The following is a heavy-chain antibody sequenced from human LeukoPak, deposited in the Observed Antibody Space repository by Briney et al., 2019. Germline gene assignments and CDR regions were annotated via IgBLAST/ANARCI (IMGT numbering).Heavy chain of an antibody. J-gene: IGHJ4*02. D-gene: IGHD4-23*01. CDR2: LSFDGGNE. CDR3: ARGRPHGNDY. CDR1: GFTFSNYP. V-gene: IGHV3-30-3*01. Sequence: GGSLRLSCAASGFTFSNYPMHWVRRTPGKGLEWVAFLSFDGGNEYYADSVKGRFSISRDNAKNTLYLQMNSLRVEDTAVYYCARGRPHGNDYWGQGTLVTVSS.